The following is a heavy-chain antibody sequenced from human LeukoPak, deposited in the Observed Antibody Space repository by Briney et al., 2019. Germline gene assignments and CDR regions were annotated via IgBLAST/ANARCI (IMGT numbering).Heavy chain of an antibody. V-gene: IGHV3-48*01. Sequence: GGSLRLSCEGSGFTFSAYNMNWVRQAPGKGLESISYISSSSATIFYADSVKGRFTISRDNDKNSLYLQMNSLRPDDTAVYFCARVGSVVTAFDYWGQGTLVTVSS. CDR2: ISSSSATI. CDR3: ARVGSVVTAFDY. D-gene: IGHD4-23*01. CDR1: GFTFSAYN. J-gene: IGHJ4*02.